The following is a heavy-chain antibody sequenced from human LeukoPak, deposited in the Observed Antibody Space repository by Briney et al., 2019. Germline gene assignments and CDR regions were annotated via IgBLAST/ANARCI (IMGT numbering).Heavy chain of an antibody. Sequence: PGGSLRLSCVASGFTFSSYSMNWVRQAPGKGLEWVSSITSSSSSIYYSDSLKGRFTISRDNAKNSLYLQMSSLRAEDTAVYYCATAYYYGSGSYNYYYYGMDVWGEGTTVTVSS. CDR1: GFTFSSYS. CDR2: ITSSSSSI. CDR3: ATAYYYGSGSYNYYYYGMDV. J-gene: IGHJ6*04. V-gene: IGHV3-21*01. D-gene: IGHD3-10*01.